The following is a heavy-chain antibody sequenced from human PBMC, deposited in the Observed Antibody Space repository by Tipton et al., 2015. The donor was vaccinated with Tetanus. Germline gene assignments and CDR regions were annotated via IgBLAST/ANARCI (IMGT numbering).Heavy chain of an antibody. Sequence: TLSLTCAVSGGSIRSSNWWSWVRQTPGKGLEWIGEIYHSGTTNYNPSLKSRVTLSIDTSKNQFSLKMTSVTAADTAVYFCEGDDYYETSLRDYYGEEVWGQGTTVTVSS. D-gene: IGHD3-16*01. J-gene: IGHJ6*02. CDR2: IYHSGTT. CDR1: GGSIRSSNW. V-gene: IGHV4-4*01. CDR3: EGDDYYETSLRDYYGEEV.